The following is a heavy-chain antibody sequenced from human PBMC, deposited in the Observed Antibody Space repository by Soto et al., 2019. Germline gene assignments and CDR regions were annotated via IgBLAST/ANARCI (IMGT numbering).Heavy chain of an antibody. Sequence: GGSLRLSCAASGFTFSSYSMNWVRQAPGKGLEWVSYISSSSTIYYADSVKGRFTISRDNAKNSLYLQMNSLRDEDTAVYYCARDLWQGGRELTFGYWGQGTLVTVSS. V-gene: IGHV3-48*02. CDR3: ARDLWQGGRELTFGY. CDR2: ISSSSTI. CDR1: GFTFSSYS. D-gene: IGHD3-10*01. J-gene: IGHJ4*02.